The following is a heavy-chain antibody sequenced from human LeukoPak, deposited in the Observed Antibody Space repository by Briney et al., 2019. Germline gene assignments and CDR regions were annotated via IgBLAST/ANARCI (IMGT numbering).Heavy chain of an antibody. J-gene: IGHJ4*02. Sequence: PSETLSLTCTVSGGSINNLFWTWIRQPPGKGLEWIGYFSYSGGTTYNPSLKSRVTISIDTSKNQFSLNLNSVTAADTAVYYRAREGPLGKYYDYWGPGTLVTVSS. D-gene: IGHD3-16*01. CDR1: GGSINNLF. CDR3: AREGPLGKYYDY. V-gene: IGHV4-59*01. CDR2: FSYSGGT.